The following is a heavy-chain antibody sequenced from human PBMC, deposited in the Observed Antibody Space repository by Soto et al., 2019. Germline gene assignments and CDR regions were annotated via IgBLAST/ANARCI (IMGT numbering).Heavy chain of an antibody. CDR1: GGTFSTYA. D-gene: IGHD5-18*01. J-gene: IGHJ4*02. CDR3: ASGIQLWLRRINNGYSG. Sequence: QVQLVQSGAEVKKPESSVKVSCKAPGGTFSTYAISWVRQAPGQGLEWMGGIIPMFGTANYAQRFQDRVTITADESTNTVYMVLSSLRSEDTAVYLCASGIQLWLRRINNGYSGWGQGTLVTVSS. CDR2: IIPMFGTA. V-gene: IGHV1-69*12.